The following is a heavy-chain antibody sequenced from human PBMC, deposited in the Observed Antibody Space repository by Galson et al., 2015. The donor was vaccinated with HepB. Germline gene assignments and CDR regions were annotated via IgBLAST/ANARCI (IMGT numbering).Heavy chain of an antibody. V-gene: IGHV3-23*01. CDR3: GKTLYYYDSVDY. Sequence: SLRLSCAASGFAFSSYAMSWVRQVPGKGLEWVSGIGGSGDSAYYAQSVKGRFTISRDNSKNTLYLQMINLRAEDTAVYYCGKTLYYYDSVDYWGQGTLVTVSS. CDR1: GFAFSSYA. J-gene: IGHJ4*02. CDR2: IGGSGDSA. D-gene: IGHD3-22*01.